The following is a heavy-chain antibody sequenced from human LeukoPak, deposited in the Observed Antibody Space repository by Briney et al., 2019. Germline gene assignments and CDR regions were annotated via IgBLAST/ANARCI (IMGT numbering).Heavy chain of an antibody. CDR3: ARAPKTLPGYSSGWPPRDY. CDR1: GYTCTSYA. D-gene: IGHD6-19*01. CDR2: INAGNGNT. V-gene: IGHV1-3*01. Sequence: GASVKVSCKASGYTCTSYAMHWVRQAPGQRLEWMGWINAGNGNTKYSQKFQGRVTITRDTSASTAYMELSSLRSEDTAVYYCARAPKTLPGYSSGWPPRDYWGQGTLVTVSS. J-gene: IGHJ4*02.